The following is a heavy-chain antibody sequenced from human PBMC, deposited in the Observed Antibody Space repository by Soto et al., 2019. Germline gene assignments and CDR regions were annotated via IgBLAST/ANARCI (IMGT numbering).Heavy chain of an antibody. CDR2: IIPIFGTA. V-gene: IGHV1-69*06. CDR1: GGTFSSYA. J-gene: IGHJ6*02. Sequence: SVKVSCKASGGTFSSYAISWVRQAPGQGLEWMGGIIPIFGTANYAQKFQGRVTITADKSTGTAYMELSSLRSEDTAVYYCAREGTTAAHDYYYGMDVWGQGTTVTVSS. D-gene: IGHD4-17*01. CDR3: AREGTTAAHDYYYGMDV.